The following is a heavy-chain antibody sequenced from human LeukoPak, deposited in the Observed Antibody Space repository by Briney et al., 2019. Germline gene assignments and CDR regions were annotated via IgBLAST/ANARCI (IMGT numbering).Heavy chain of an antibody. V-gene: IGHV1-18*01. D-gene: IGHD4-17*01. Sequence: ASVKVSCKASVGTFISYAISWVRQAPGQGREWMGWISAYNGNTNYAQRLQGRVTMTTDTSTSTAYMELRSLRSDDTAVYYCARDRDYGDYNTQDLFVYWGQGTLVTVSS. CDR3: ARDRDYGDYNTQDLFVY. CDR1: VGTFISYA. J-gene: IGHJ4*02. CDR2: ISAYNGNT.